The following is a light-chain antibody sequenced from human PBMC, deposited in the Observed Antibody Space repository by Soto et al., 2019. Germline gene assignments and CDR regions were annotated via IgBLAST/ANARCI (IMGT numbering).Light chain of an antibody. V-gene: IGKV1-5*03. CDR3: QQDNCYSWT. J-gene: IGKJ1*01. Sequence: DIQMTQSPSTLSASVGDRVTITCWASQSISSWLAWYQQKPGKAPKLLIYKASSLESWVHSRFSGSVDGTEFTLTIRWLQLDDFASYYGQQDNCYSWTFGEGTKVEIK. CDR2: KAS. CDR1: QSISSW.